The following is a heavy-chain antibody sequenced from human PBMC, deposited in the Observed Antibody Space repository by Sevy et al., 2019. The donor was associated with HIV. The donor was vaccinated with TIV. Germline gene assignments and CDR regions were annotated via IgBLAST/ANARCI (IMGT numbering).Heavy chain of an antibody. CDR1: GFTFSSYA. CDR2: ISYDGSNK. CDR3: ARGYGDYFAFDI. Sequence: GGSLRLSCAASGFTFSSYAMHWVRQAPGKGLEWVAVISYDGSNKYYADSVKGRFTISRDNSKNTLYLQMNSLRVEDTAVYYCARGYGDYFAFDIWGQGTMVTVSS. J-gene: IGHJ3*02. D-gene: IGHD4-17*01. V-gene: IGHV3-30*04.